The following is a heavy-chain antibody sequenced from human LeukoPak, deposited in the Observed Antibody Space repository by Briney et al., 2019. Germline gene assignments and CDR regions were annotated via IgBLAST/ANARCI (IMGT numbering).Heavy chain of an antibody. Sequence: GGSLRLSCAASGFTFSSYGMHWVRQPPGKGLEWVAFIRYDGSNKYYADSVKGRFTISRDNSKNTLYLQMNSLRAEDTAVYYCAKDTGDIVATIFDYWGQGTLVTVSS. CDR1: GFTFSSYG. V-gene: IGHV3-30*02. D-gene: IGHD5-12*01. CDR3: AKDTGDIVATIFDY. J-gene: IGHJ4*02. CDR2: IRYDGSNK.